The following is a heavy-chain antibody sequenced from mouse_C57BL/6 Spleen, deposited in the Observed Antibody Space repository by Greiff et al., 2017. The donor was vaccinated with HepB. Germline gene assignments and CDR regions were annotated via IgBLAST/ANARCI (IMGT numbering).Heavy chain of an antibody. J-gene: IGHJ2*01. V-gene: IGHV1-59*01. D-gene: IGHD4-1*01. CDR1: GYTFTSYW. CDR2: IDPSDSYT. Sequence: VQLQQPGAELVRPGTSVKLSCKASGYTFTSYWMHWVKQRPGQGLEWIGVIDPSDSYTNYNQKFKGKATLTVDTSSSTAYMQLSSLTSEDSAVYYCARFLTGIFDYWGQGTTLTVSS. CDR3: ARFLTGIFDY.